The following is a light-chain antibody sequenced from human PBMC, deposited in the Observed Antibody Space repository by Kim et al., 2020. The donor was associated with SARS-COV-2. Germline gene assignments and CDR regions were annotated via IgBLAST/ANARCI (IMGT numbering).Light chain of an antibody. Sequence: ASVGDRGTISCLASQSISNYLNWYLQKPGKAPKLLMYDAFSLESGVPSRFSGSRSGTNFTLPIRSLQPEDFATYYCQESYSSLWTFGQGTKVDI. CDR3: QESYSSLWT. CDR2: DAF. CDR1: QSISNY. V-gene: IGKV1-39*01. J-gene: IGKJ1*01.